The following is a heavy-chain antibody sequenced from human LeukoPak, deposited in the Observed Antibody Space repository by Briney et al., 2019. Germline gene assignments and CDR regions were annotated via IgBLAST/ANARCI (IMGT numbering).Heavy chain of an antibody. CDR3: ARDDSGSYLAFDI. V-gene: IGHV1-2*02. CDR2: INPNSGGT. J-gene: IGHJ3*02. CDR1: GYTFTNYG. D-gene: IGHD1-26*01. Sequence: ASVKVSCKASGYTFTNYGITWMRQAPGQGLEWMGWINPNSGGTNYAQKFQGRVTMTRDTSISTAYMELSRLRSDDTAVYYCARDDSGSYLAFDIWGQGTMVTVSS.